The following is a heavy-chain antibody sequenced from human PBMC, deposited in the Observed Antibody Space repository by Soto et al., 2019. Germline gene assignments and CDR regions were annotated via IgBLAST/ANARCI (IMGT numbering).Heavy chain of an antibody. Sequence: EVQLLESGGGLVQPGGSLRLSCAASGFTFNNYAMTWVRQAPGKGLEWVSAISGGGDTTSYEDSVKGRFTVSRDGSKNTLYLLMSSLRAEDTALYYCAKGRGGSGSLTPRVDFWCQGTLVPVSS. V-gene: IGHV3-23*01. CDR1: GFTFNNYA. J-gene: IGHJ4*02. D-gene: IGHD3-10*01. CDR2: ISGGGDTT. CDR3: AKGRGGSGSLTPRVDF.